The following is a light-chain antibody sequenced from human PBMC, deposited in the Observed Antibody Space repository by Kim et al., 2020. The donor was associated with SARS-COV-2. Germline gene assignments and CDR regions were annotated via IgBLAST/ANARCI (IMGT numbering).Light chain of an antibody. CDR1: KLGDKY. Sequence: SVPPGQTASITCSGDKLGDKYACWYQQKPGQSPVLVIYQDSQRPSGIPERFSGSNSGNTATLTISGTQAMDEADYYCQAWDSSTVVFGGGTQLTVL. CDR3: QAWDSSTVV. CDR2: QDS. V-gene: IGLV3-1*01. J-gene: IGLJ2*01.